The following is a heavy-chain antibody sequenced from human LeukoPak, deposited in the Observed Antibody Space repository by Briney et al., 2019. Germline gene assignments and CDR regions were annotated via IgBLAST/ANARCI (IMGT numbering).Heavy chain of an antibody. J-gene: IGHJ4*02. CDR3: ARGAWD. Sequence: GGSLRLSCAASGFTVSNNYMNWVRQAPGKGLEWVSVITSGGGTYYADSVWGRFTISRDNSESTLSLQMNSLRAEDTAVYYCARGAWDWGQGTLVTVSS. V-gene: IGHV3-53*01. CDR1: GFTVSNNY. CDR2: ITSGGGT.